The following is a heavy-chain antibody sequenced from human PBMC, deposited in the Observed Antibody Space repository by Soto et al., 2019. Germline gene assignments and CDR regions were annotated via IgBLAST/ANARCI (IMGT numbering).Heavy chain of an antibody. CDR2: IYYSGST. D-gene: IGHD2-2*01. J-gene: IGHJ5*02. Sequence: QVQLQESGPGLVKPSQTLSLTCTVSGGSISSGGYYWSWIRQHPGKGLEWIGYIYYSGSTYYNPSLKSRVTISVDTSKNQFSLKLSSVTAADTAVYYCARALVPAAMRVEPWFDPWGQGTLVTVSS. CDR1: GGSISSGGYY. V-gene: IGHV4-31*03. CDR3: ARALVPAAMRVEPWFDP.